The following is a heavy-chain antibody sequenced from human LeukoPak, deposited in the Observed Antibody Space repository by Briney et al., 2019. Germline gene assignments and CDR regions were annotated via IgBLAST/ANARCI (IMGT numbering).Heavy chain of an antibody. CDR3: AKERTLRGTAMAHPFDY. J-gene: IGHJ4*02. Sequence: PGGSLRLSCAASGFTFSSYWMHWVRQAPGKGLVWVSRINSDGSSPSYADSVKGRFTISRDNAKNTLYLQMNSLRAEDTAVYYCAKERTLRGTAMAHPFDYWGQGTLVTVSS. CDR1: GFTFSSYW. V-gene: IGHV3-74*01. CDR2: INSDGSSP. D-gene: IGHD5-18*01.